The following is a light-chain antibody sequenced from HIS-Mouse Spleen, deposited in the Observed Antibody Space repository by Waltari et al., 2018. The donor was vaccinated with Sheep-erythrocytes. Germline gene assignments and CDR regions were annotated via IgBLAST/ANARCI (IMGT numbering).Light chain of an antibody. V-gene: IGLV2-11*01. Sequence: QSALTQPRSVSGSPGQSVTISCTGTSSDVGGYNYVSWYQQHPGKAPKLMIYDVSKRPSGVPDRFSGSQSGNTASLTISGLQAEDDADYYCCSYAGSYNHVFATGTKVTVL. CDR3: CSYAGSYNHV. CDR2: DVS. CDR1: SSDVGGYNY. J-gene: IGLJ1*01.